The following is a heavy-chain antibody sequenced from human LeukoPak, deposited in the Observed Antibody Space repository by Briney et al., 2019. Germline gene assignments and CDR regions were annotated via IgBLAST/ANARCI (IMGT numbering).Heavy chain of an antibody. D-gene: IGHD2-21*02. CDR3: ARHLRGGLRAFEI. Sequence: SETLSLTCAVYGVSFTGYYLSWVRQPPGKGLEWIGEINDIGSTNYNPSLKSRVTISVDTSKNQFSLKLSSVTAADTAVYYCARHLRGGLRAFEIWGPGTMVTVSP. V-gene: IGHV4-34*01. CDR1: GVSFTGYY. J-gene: IGHJ3*02. CDR2: INDIGST.